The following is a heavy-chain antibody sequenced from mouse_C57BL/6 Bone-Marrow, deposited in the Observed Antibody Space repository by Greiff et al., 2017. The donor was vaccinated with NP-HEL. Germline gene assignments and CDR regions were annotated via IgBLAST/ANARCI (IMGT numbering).Heavy chain of an antibody. CDR1: CYTFTSYW. CDR3: ALYYGYEEAMDY. CDR2: IYPSDSET. V-gene: IGHV1-61*01. D-gene: IGHD2-2*01. J-gene: IGHJ4*01. Sequence: QVQLKQPGAELVRPGSSVKLSCKASCYTFTSYWMDWVKQRPGQGLEWIGNIYPSDSETHYNQKFKDKATLTVDKSSSTAYMQLSSLTSEDSAVYYCALYYGYEEAMDYWGQGTSVTVSS.